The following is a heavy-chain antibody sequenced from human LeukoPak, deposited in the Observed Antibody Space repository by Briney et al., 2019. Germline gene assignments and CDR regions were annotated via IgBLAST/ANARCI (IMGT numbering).Heavy chain of an antibody. Sequence: GGSLRLSCAASGFTFSSYSMNWVRQAPGKGLECVSSISSSSGYIYYADSVKGRFTISRDNAKNSLYLQMNSLRAEDTAVYYCARGRLRYRRDAFDIWGQGTMVTVSS. J-gene: IGHJ3*02. CDR1: GFTFSSYS. V-gene: IGHV3-21*01. D-gene: IGHD6-25*01. CDR2: ISSSSGYI. CDR3: ARGRLRYRRDAFDI.